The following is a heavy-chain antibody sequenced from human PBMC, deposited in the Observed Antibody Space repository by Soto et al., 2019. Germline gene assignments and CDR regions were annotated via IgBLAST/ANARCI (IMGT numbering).Heavy chain of an antibody. CDR2: IYHSGST. CDR3: ARGAPVAGDIIFDY. V-gene: IGHV4-30-2*01. D-gene: IGHD6-19*01. J-gene: IGHJ4*02. CDR1: GGSISSGGYS. Sequence: KTSETLSLTCAVSGGSISSGGYSWSWIRQPPGKGLEWIGYIYHSGSTYYNPSLKSRVTISVDRSKNQFSLKLSSVTAAATAVYYCARGAPVAGDIIFDYWGQGTLVTVSS.